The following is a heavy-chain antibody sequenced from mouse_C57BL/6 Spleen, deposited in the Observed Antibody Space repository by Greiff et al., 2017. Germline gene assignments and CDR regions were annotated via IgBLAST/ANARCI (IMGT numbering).Heavy chain of an antibody. D-gene: IGHD2-4*01. V-gene: IGHV1-74*01. Sequence: QPQKPFSSLFNPVSSVKVSCNASGYTFTSYWMHWVKQRPGQGLEWIGRIHPSDSDTNYNQKFKGKATLTVDKSSSTAYMQLSSLTSEDSAVYYCAIGDYDYDHAYWGQGTLVTVSA. CDR1: GYTFTSYW. CDR3: AIGDYDYDHAY. CDR2: IHPSDSDT. J-gene: IGHJ3*01.